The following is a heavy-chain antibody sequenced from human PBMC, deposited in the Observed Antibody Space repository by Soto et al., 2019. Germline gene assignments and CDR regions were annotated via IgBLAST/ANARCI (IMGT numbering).Heavy chain of an antibody. J-gene: IGHJ5*02. CDR3: ARLRIAAPGDPGP. Sequence: PGESLKISCKGSGYSFPSQWIGWVRQTPGKGLEWMGRIDPSDSYTSYSPSFEGHVTISADKSISTAYLQWGSLKASDTAIYYCARLRIAAPGDPGPWGQGTLVTVSS. D-gene: IGHD2-21*02. CDR2: IDPSDSYT. CDR1: GYSFPSQW. V-gene: IGHV5-10-1*01.